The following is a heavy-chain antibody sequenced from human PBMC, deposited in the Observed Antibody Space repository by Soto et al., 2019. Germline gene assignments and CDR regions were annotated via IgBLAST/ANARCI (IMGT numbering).Heavy chain of an antibody. D-gene: IGHD1-26*01. Sequence: GGSLRLSCAASGFTFSSYWMHWVRQAPGKGLVWVSRINSDGSSTSYADSVKGRFTISRDNAKNTLYLQMNSLRAEDTAIYYCARDDSGYSGSHYIDYFNFWGQGTLVTVSS. CDR1: GFTFSSYW. J-gene: IGHJ4*02. V-gene: IGHV3-74*01. CDR3: ARDDSGYSGSHYIDYFNF. CDR2: INSDGSST.